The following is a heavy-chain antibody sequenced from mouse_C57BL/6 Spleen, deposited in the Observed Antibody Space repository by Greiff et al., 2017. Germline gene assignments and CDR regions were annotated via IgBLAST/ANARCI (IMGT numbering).Heavy chain of an antibody. D-gene: IGHD2-5*01. J-gene: IGHJ2*01. CDR2: INPNNGGT. CDR3: ARGALGYSNYPYYFDY. V-gene: IGHV1-18*01. CDR1: GYTFTDYN. Sequence: EVQLQQSGPELVKPGASVKIPCKASGYTFTDYNMDWVKQSHGKSLEWIGDINPNNGGTIYNQKFKGKATLTVDKSSSTAYMELRSLTSEDTAVYYCARGALGYSNYPYYFDYWGQGTTLTVSS.